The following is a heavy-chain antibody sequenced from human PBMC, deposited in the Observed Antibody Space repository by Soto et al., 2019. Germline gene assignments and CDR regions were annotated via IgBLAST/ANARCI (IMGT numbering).Heavy chain of an antibody. Sequence: GGSLRLSCAASGFTFSSYAMHWVRQAPGKGLEWVAVISYDGSNKYYADSVKGRFTISRDNSKNTLYLQMNSLTAGDTAVYYCAKATATGGGAFDIRGQGTMVTVSS. CDR2: ISYDGSNK. J-gene: IGHJ3*02. D-gene: IGHD2-8*02. CDR1: GFTFSSYA. CDR3: AKATATGGGAFDI. V-gene: IGHV3-30-3*01.